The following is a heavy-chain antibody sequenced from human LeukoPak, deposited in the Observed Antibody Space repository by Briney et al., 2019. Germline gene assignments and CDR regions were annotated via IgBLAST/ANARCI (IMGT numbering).Heavy chain of an antibody. J-gene: IGHJ5*02. CDR2: INHSGST. D-gene: IGHD6-13*01. Sequence: PSEALSLTRAVYGWSFSGYYWSWIRQPPGKGLEWIGEINHSGSTNYNPSIKSRVTILVDTSKNQFSLNLTSVTAADTAVYYCARLYIGGYSRSTNYNWFDPWGQGTLVTVSS. CDR1: GWSFSGYY. CDR3: ARLYIGGYSRSTNYNWFDP. V-gene: IGHV4-34*01.